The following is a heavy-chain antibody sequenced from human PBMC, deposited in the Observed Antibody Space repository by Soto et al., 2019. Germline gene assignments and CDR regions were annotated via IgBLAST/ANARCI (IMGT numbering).Heavy chain of an antibody. J-gene: IGHJ4*02. CDR3: ASSYGSGYRAFDY. CDR2: VNPIVSMS. D-gene: IGHD3-10*01. Sequence: QVQLVQSGAEVKRPGSSVKVSCKASGDTFNFYSINWVRQAPGLGLEWMGRVNPIVSMSNYAQKFQSRVTMTADKSTSTAYIELSSLRSEDTAIYYCASSYGSGYRAFDYWGQGALVTVSS. CDR1: GDTFNFYS. V-gene: IGHV1-69*02.